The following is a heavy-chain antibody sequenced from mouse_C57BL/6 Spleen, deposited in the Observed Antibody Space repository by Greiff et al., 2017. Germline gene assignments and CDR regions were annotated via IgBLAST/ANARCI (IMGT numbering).Heavy chain of an antibody. V-gene: IGHV3-6*01. CDR1: GYSITSGYY. D-gene: IGHD2-4*01. Sequence: EVQRVESGPGLVKPSQSLSLTCSVTGYSITSGYYWNWIRQFPGNKLEWMGYISYDGSNNYNPSLKNRISITRDTSKNQFFLKLNSVTTEDTATYYCARGPYYDYDGYLAWFAYWGQGTLVTVSA. J-gene: IGHJ3*01. CDR3: ARGPYYDYDGYLAWFAY. CDR2: ISYDGSN.